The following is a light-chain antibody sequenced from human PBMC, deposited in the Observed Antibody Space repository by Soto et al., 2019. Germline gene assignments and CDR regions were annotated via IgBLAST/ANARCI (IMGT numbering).Light chain of an antibody. Sequence: DIQMTQSPSSLSASVGDRVTITCRASQGIANSLAWYQHKPGKVPNLLIYAASTLQSGVPSRFSGSRSGTDFTLTISRLQPEDVATYYCQKYDSALWTFGQGTKVEVK. V-gene: IGKV1-27*01. J-gene: IGKJ1*01. CDR3: QKYDSALWT. CDR2: AAS. CDR1: QGIANS.